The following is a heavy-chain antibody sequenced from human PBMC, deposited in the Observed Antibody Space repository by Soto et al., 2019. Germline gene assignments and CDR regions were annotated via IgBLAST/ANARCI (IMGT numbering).Heavy chain of an antibody. CDR3: ARVPDIAAAANLDY. J-gene: IGHJ4*02. V-gene: IGHV1-3*01. Sequence: QVQLVQSGAEVKKPGASVKVSCKASGYTFTSYAMHWVRQAPGQRLEWMGWINAGNGNTKYSQKFQGRVTITRDTSASTAYMELSSLRSEDTAVYYCARVPDIAAAANLDYWGQGTLVTVSS. CDR2: INAGNGNT. CDR1: GYTFTSYA. D-gene: IGHD6-13*01.